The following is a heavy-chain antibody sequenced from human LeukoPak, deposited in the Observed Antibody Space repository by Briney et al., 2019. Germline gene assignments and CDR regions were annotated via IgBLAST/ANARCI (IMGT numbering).Heavy chain of an antibody. J-gene: IGHJ4*02. CDR3: ARGVNSQGTATVLFDS. CDR1: GYTFTNHD. CDR2: MNPKSGNT. Sequence: ASVKVSCKASGYTFTNHDINWVRQASGQGLEWMGWMNPKSGNTGYLQKFQGRVTMTRDTSMSTAFMELSRLTSEDTAVYYCARGVNSQGTATVLFDSWGQGSLVTVSS. V-gene: IGHV1-8*01. D-gene: IGHD5-18*01.